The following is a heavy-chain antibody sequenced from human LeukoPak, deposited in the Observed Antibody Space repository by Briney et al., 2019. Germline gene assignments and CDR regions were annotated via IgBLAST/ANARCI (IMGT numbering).Heavy chain of an antibody. Sequence: ASVKVSCKASGYTFTGYYMHWVRQAPGQGLEWMGWISAYNGNTNYAQKLQGRVTMTTDTSTSTAYMELRSLRSDDTAVYYCARAYYDRWAFDIWGQGTMVTVSS. J-gene: IGHJ3*02. CDR3: ARAYYDRWAFDI. CDR1: GYTFTGYY. CDR2: ISAYNGNT. V-gene: IGHV1-18*04. D-gene: IGHD3-22*01.